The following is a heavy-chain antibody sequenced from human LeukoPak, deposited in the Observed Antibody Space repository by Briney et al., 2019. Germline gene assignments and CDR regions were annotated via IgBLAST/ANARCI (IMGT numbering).Heavy chain of an antibody. CDR3: ARDRSYGDYVWDFDY. J-gene: IGHJ4*02. V-gene: IGHV3-30*04. Sequence: GGSLRLSCAASGFTFSSYAMHWVRQAPGKGLEWVAVISYDGSNKYYADSAKGRFTISRDNSKNTLYLQMNSLRAEDTAVYYCARDRSYGDYVWDFDYWGQGTLVTVSS. D-gene: IGHD4-17*01. CDR1: GFTFSSYA. CDR2: ISYDGSNK.